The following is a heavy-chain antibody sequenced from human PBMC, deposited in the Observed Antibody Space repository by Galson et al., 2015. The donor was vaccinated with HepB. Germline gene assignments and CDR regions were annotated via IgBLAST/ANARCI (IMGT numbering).Heavy chain of an antibody. J-gene: IGHJ4*02. Sequence: SLRLSCAASGFTFSSYAMSWVRQAPGKGLEWVSAISGSGGSTYYADSVKGRFTISRDNSKNTLYLQMNSLRAEDTAVYYCAKSGSYDFWSGSSFDYWGQGTLVTVSS. D-gene: IGHD3-3*01. CDR1: GFTFSSYA. CDR2: ISGSGGST. CDR3: AKSGSYDFWSGSSFDY. V-gene: IGHV3-23*01.